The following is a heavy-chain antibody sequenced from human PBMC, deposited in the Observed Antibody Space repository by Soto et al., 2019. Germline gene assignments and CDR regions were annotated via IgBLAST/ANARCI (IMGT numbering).Heavy chain of an antibody. CDR3: ARRPTTGTTANWFDT. Sequence: TLSLTCTVTGGSISGRGYYWDWIRQPPGKGLERIGSVYFTGATYTYYNPSLNSRLTLSVDTSKNQFSLRLRSVTAADTALYYRARRPTTGTTANWFDTWGQGTLVTVCS. CDR1: GGSISGRGYY. CDR2: VYFTGATYT. J-gene: IGHJ5*02. D-gene: IGHD4-17*01. V-gene: IGHV4-39*01.